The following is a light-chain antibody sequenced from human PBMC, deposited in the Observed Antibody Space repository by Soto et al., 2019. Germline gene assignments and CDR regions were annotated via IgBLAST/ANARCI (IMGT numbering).Light chain of an antibody. Sequence: EIVLTQSPGTLSLSPGERATLSCRASQSVDSNSLAWYQHKPGQAPRVLIYGASNRATGIPDRFTGSGSGTDFTLTITRLGPEDSAMYYCQQYGNSPRTFGQGTKVEIK. J-gene: IGKJ1*01. CDR2: GAS. CDR1: QSVDSNS. CDR3: QQYGNSPRT. V-gene: IGKV3-20*01.